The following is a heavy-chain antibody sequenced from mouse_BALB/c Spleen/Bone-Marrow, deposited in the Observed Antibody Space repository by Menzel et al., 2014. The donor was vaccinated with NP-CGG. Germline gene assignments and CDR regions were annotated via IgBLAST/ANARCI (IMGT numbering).Heavy chain of an antibody. CDR3: ALYYDYDVGY. Sequence: VQLQQPGAELVKPGASVKLSCTASGFNIKDTYMHWVKQRPEQGLEWIGRIDPASGNTKYDPKFQGKATITADTSSNTAYLQLSSLTSEDTAVYYCALYYDYDVGYWGQGTTLTVSS. D-gene: IGHD2-4*01. V-gene: IGHV14-3*02. CDR1: GFNIKDTY. CDR2: IDPASGNT. J-gene: IGHJ2*01.